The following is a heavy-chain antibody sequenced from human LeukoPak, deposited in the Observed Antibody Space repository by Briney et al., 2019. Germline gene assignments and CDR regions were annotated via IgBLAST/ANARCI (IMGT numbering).Heavy chain of an antibody. V-gene: IGHV4-59*08. J-gene: IGHJ4*02. CDR2: IHYSGST. Sequence: PSETLSLTCTVSGGSISGFYWSWLRQPPGKGLEWIGYIHYSGSTNYNPSLKSRVTISVDTSKNHFSLKLNSVTAADTAVYYCARQDNDYPYYFDYWGQGTLVTVSS. CDR3: ARQDNDYPYYFDY. D-gene: IGHD4-11*01. CDR1: GGSISGFY.